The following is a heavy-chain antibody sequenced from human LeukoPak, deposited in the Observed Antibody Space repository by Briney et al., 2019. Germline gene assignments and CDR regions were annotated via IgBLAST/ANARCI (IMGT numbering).Heavy chain of an antibody. CDR2: VSYDGSNK. V-gene: IGHV3-30-3*01. J-gene: IGHJ5*02. D-gene: IGHD2-15*01. Sequence: GGSLRLSCAASGFTISNYAMHWVRQAPGKGLEWVAVVSYDGSNKYYPDSLKGRFTISRGNSKNTLYLQLNSLIPEDTAVYYCAKVKDPYEVLYWFDPWGQRTLVTVSS. CDR3: AKVKDPYEVLYWFDP. CDR1: GFTISNYA.